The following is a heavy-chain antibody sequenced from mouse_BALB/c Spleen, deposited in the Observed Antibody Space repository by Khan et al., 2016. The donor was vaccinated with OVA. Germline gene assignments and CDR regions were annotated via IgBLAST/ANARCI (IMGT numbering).Heavy chain of an antibody. CDR1: GYSITSDYA. Sequence: VQLKQSGPGLVKPSQSLSLTCIVTGYSITSDYAWNWIRQFPGNKLEWMGYISYSGSTNYNPSLKSRISIPRDTSKNQFFLQLNSVTTEDTATYYCAKYGSRYYYARDYWGQGTSVTVSS. CDR2: ISYSGST. D-gene: IGHD2-10*02. V-gene: IGHV3-2*02. CDR3: AKYGSRYYYARDY. J-gene: IGHJ4*01.